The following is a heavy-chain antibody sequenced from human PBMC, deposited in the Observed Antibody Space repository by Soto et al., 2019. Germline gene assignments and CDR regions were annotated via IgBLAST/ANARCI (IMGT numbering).Heavy chain of an antibody. Sequence: PGGSLRLSCAASGFTVSNNYMSWVRQAPGKGLEWVSVIYSVGNTYYADSVKGRFTISRDNSKNTLYLQMNSLRAEDTAVYYCARDFGSRGYYHEVYWDQGTLVTVSS. CDR3: ARDFGSRGYYHEVY. J-gene: IGHJ4*02. V-gene: IGHV3-53*01. CDR1: GFTVSNNY. CDR2: IYSVGNT. D-gene: IGHD3-22*01.